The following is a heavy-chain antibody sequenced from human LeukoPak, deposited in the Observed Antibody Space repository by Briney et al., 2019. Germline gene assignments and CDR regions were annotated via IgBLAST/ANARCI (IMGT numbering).Heavy chain of an antibody. Sequence: SETLSLTCTVSDGSISSSSSYWGWIRQPPGMGLEWIGSIYYSGSTYYNPSLKSRVTISVDTSKNQFSLKVSSVAAADTAVYYCARYESSAYGIDVWGRGTLVTVSS. CDR3: ARYESSAYGIDV. CDR2: IYYSGST. V-gene: IGHV4-39*01. J-gene: IGHJ2*01. CDR1: DGSISSSSSY. D-gene: IGHD3-22*01.